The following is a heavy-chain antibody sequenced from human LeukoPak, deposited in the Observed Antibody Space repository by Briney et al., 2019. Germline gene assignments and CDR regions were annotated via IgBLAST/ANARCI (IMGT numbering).Heavy chain of an antibody. V-gene: IGHV3-7*04. J-gene: IGHJ4*02. CDR1: GFTFSSYW. CDR3: AGASGGERY. Sequence: GGSLRLSCAASGFTFSSYWMSWVRQAPGKGLEWVGNIKQDGSEKYYVDSVKGRFTVSRDNAKSSLYLQMNSLRAEDTAVYYCAGASGGERYWGQGTLVTVSS. CDR2: IKQDGSEK. D-gene: IGHD3-10*01.